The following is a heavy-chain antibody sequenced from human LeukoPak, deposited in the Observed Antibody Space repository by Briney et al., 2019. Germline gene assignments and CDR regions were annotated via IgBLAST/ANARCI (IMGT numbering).Heavy chain of an antibody. Sequence: GGSLRLSCAASGFIFSSYAMSWVRQTPGKGLEWVSAISGSGGSTYYADSVKGRFTISRDNSKNTLYLQMNSLRAEDTAVYYCAKAITMVVLPTAPDYWGQGTLVTVSS. CDR2: ISGSGGST. CDR3: AKAITMVVLPTAPDY. J-gene: IGHJ4*02. D-gene: IGHD3-22*01. CDR1: GFIFSSYA. V-gene: IGHV3-23*01.